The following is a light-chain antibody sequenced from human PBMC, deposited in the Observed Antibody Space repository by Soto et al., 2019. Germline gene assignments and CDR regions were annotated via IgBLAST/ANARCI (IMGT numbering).Light chain of an antibody. CDR1: QAIASY. Sequence: DIQMTQSPSSLSASVGDRVTITCQASQAIASYLQWYQHKPGKAPKLLIYDVSTLQMGVPSRFSGSGSGSDFTSTISSLQAEDSVTYDGQQAYYRPGYTFGLGTRLVSK. J-gene: IGKJ2*01. CDR2: DVS. V-gene: IGKV1-33*01. CDR3: QQAYYRPGYT.